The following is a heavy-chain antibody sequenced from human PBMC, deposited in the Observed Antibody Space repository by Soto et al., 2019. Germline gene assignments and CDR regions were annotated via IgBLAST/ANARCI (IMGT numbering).Heavy chain of an antibody. CDR2: IYYSGST. CDR3: ARVWGYAFDY. V-gene: IGHV4-61*08. J-gene: IGHJ4*02. D-gene: IGHD3-16*01. CDR1: GGSISSGGYS. Sequence: SETLSLTCAVSGGSISSGGYSWSWIRQPPGKGLEWIGYIYYSGSTNYNPSLKSRVTISVDTSKNQFSLKLSSVTAADTAVYYCARVWGYAFDYWGQGTLVTAPQ.